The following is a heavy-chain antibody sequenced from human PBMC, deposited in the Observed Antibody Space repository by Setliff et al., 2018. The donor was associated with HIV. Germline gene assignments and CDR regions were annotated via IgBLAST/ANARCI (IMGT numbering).Heavy chain of an antibody. CDR1: GGSISSGPYF. J-gene: IGHJ6*03. Sequence: SETLSLTCTVSGGSISSGPYFWSWIRQPAGKAVEWMGHIYTNGATKYNPSLKGRVTISRDTSKNQFSLKLTAVTAADTAVYYCARANGYDYYMDVWGRGTTVTVS. V-gene: IGHV4-61*09. CDR3: ARANGYDYYMDV. D-gene: IGHD2-15*01. CDR2: IYTNGAT.